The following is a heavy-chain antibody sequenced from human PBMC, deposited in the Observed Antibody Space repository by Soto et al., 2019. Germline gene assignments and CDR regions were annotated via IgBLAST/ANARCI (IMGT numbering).Heavy chain of an antibody. CDR3: ARVRDCSGGSCYADNGFDP. D-gene: IGHD2-15*01. Sequence: ASVKVSCKASGYTFTSYGISWVRQAPGQGLEWMGWISAYNGNTNYAQKLQGRVTMTTDTSTSTAYMELRSLRSDDTAVYYCARVRDCSGGSCYADNGFDPWGQGTLVTVSS. J-gene: IGHJ5*02. CDR2: ISAYNGNT. V-gene: IGHV1-18*01. CDR1: GYTFTSYG.